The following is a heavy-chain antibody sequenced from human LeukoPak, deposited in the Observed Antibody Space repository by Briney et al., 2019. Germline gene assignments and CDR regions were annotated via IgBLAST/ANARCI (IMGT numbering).Heavy chain of an antibody. CDR3: ARVSLVRGAPDYYFDY. D-gene: IGHD3-10*01. V-gene: IGHV4-4*07. CDR1: GDCISNYY. CDR2: IYTSGST. Sequence: PSETLSLTCTVSGDCISNYYWSWIRQPAGKGLEWIGRIYTSGSTNYNPSLKSRVTMSVDTSKNQFSLKLSSVTAADTAVYYCARVSLVRGAPDYYFDYWGQGTLVTVSS. J-gene: IGHJ4*02.